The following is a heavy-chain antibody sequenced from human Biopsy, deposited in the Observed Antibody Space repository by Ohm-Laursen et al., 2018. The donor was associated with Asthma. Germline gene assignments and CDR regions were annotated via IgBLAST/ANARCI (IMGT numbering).Heavy chain of an antibody. Sequence: SQTLSLTCTVSGGAIDSGAYYWSWIRQHPGKGLEWIGFMYYSGSTYYNPSLKSRVSISIDTSKNQFSLKLSSVTAADTAVYYCARAQDYYDSRGYYRSFDYWGQGTLVTVSS. CDR3: ARAQDYYDSRGYYRSFDY. J-gene: IGHJ4*02. CDR2: MYYSGST. CDR1: GGAIDSGAYY. D-gene: IGHD3-22*01. V-gene: IGHV4-31*03.